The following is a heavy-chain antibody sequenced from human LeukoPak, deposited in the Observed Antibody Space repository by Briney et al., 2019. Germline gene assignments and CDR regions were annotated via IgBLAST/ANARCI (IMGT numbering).Heavy chain of an antibody. CDR2: ISSSSSTI. CDR1: GFTFSSYS. Sequence: GGSLRLSCAASGFTFSSYSMNWVRQAPGKGLEWVSYISSSSSTIYYADSVKGRFTISRDNAKNSLYLQMNSLRAEDTAVYYCARDGWSGYYYFDYWGQGTLVTVSS. V-gene: IGHV3-48*01. CDR3: ARDGWSGYYYFDY. D-gene: IGHD3-3*01. J-gene: IGHJ4*02.